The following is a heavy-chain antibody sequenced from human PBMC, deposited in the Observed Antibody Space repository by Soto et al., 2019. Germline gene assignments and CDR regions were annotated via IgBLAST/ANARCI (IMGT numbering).Heavy chain of an antibody. CDR2: INHSGST. CDR3: ARDLTLPHPVNCLDL. CDR1: GESFSGYY. J-gene: IGHJ5*02. D-gene: IGHD3-16*01. V-gene: IGHV4-34*01. Sequence: SETLSLTCAVYGESFSGYYWSWIRQPPGKGLEWIGEINHSGSTNYNPSLKSRVTISVDTSKNQFSLKLSSVTAADTAVYYCARDLTLPHPVNCLDLWGKGTLVTVSS.